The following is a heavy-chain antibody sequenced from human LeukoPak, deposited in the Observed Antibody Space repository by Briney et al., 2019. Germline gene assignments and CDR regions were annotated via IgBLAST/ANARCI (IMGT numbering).Heavy chain of an antibody. J-gene: IGHJ4*02. CDR3: AKASGAFGGVIVTQPPDY. CDR1: GFTFSSYT. Sequence: GGSLRLSCAASGFTFSSYTMSWVRQAPGKGLEWVSAISGSGGSTYYADSVKGRFTISRGNSKNTLYLQMNSLRAEDTAVYYCAKASGAFGGVIVTQPPDYWGQGTLVTVSS. D-gene: IGHD3-16*02. V-gene: IGHV3-23*01. CDR2: ISGSGGST.